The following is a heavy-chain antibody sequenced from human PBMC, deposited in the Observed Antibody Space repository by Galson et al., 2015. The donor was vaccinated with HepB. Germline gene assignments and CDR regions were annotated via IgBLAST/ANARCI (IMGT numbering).Heavy chain of an antibody. Sequence: SLRLSCAASGFTFNNYWMHWVRQAPGKGLVWVSRLNSDGSSTNYADSVKGRLTISRDNAKNTLYLQMNSLRAEDTAAYYCVRPRYYDGSGQYYFDYWGQGTLVTVSS. J-gene: IGHJ4*02. V-gene: IGHV3-74*01. CDR3: VRPRYYDGSGQYYFDY. CDR1: GFTFNNYW. D-gene: IGHD3-22*01. CDR2: LNSDGSST.